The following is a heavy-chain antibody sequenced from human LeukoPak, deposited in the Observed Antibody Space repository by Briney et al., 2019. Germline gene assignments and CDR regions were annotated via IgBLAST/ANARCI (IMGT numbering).Heavy chain of an antibody. V-gene: IGHV3-30-3*01. D-gene: IGHD6-6*01. J-gene: IGHJ4*02. CDR1: GFTFSSYA. Sequence: GGSLRLSCAASGFTFSSYAMHWVRQAPGKGLEWVAVVSYDGSNKYYADSVKGRFTISRDNSKNTLYLQMNSLRAEDTAVYYCASLYSSSSGRAFDYWGQGTLVTVSS. CDR2: VSYDGSNK. CDR3: ASLYSSSSGRAFDY.